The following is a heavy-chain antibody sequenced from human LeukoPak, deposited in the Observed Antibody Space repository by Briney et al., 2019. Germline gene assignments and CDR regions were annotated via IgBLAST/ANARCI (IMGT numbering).Heavy chain of an antibody. J-gene: IGHJ4*02. Sequence: PGGSLRPSCVASEFTFTDYWMGWVRQAPGKGLEWVANINRDGSETCYMDSVKGRFTISRDNAKNLLYLQMSSLRVEDTAVYYCARSCGSGFYFDYWGQGTLVTVSS. CDR3: ARSCGSGFYFDY. CDR2: INRDGSET. D-gene: IGHD3-10*01. V-gene: IGHV3-7*01. CDR1: EFTFTDYW.